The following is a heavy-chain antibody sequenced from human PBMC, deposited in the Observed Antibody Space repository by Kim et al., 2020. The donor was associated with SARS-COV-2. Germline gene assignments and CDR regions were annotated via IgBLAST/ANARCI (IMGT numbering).Heavy chain of an antibody. Sequence: GGSLRLSCAASGFNFRNAWMTWVRQAPGKGLEWVGRLKSKIHGGATDYAAPVKGRFTISRDDSKNTVFLQMNSLKSEDKGIYYCTTEVCTGDTCSVKNAFDIWGQGTTVTVSS. J-gene: IGHJ3*02. CDR2: LKSKIHGGAT. CDR1: GFNFRNAW. D-gene: IGHD2-8*02. V-gene: IGHV3-15*01. CDR3: TTEVCTGDTCSVKNAFDI.